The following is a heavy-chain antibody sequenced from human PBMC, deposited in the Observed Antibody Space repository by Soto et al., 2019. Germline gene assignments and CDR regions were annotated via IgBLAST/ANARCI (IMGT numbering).Heavy chain of an antibody. CDR1: GGSISSGGYY. Sequence: QVQLQESGPGLVKPSQTLSLTCTVSGGSISSGGYYWSWIRQHPGKGLEWIGYIYYSGSTYYNPSLKGRVTISVDTSKNQFSLKLSSVTAADTAVYYCARGGAGIAVAGNTFDYWGQGTLVTVSS. CDR2: IYYSGST. D-gene: IGHD6-19*01. J-gene: IGHJ4*02. CDR3: ARGGAGIAVAGNTFDY. V-gene: IGHV4-31*03.